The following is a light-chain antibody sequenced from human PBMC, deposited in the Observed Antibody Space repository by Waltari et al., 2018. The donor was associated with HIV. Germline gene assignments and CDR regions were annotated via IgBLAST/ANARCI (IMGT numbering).Light chain of an antibody. CDR2: SNN. CDR3: TTWDDSLNVLV. J-gene: IGLJ3*02. V-gene: IGLV1-44*01. CDR1: RSNIGSNT. Sequence: QSVLTQPPSASGTPGQTVTISCSGSRSNIGSNTVNWYQHHPGTAPKLLIYSNNVRPSGVPDRFSGFKSGTSASLAISGLQSQDEADYYCTTWDDSLNVLVFGGGTGVTVL.